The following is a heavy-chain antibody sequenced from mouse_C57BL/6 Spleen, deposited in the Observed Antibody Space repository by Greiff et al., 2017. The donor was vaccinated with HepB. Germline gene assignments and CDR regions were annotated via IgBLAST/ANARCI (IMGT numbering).Heavy chain of an antibody. J-gene: IGHJ1*03. CDR3: TRGYYGSRRDWYFDV. CDR2: IRNKANNHAT. D-gene: IGHD1-1*01. CDR1: GFTFSDAW. V-gene: IGHV6-6*01. Sequence: EVMLVESGGGLVQPGGSMKLSCAASGFTFSDAWMDWVRQSPEKGLEWVAEIRNKANNHATYYAESVKGRFTISRDDSKSSVYLQMNSLRAEDTGIYYWTRGYYGSRRDWYFDVWGTGTTVTVSS.